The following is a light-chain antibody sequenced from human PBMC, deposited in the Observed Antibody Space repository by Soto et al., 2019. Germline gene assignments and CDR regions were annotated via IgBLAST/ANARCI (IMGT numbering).Light chain of an antibody. CDR3: CSYASRYIWV. J-gene: IGLJ3*02. CDR1: TSDVGGYKY. Sequence: QSALTQPRSVSGSPGQSVTLSCTGTTSDVGGYKYVSWYQHHPGRAPKVVIYDVTKRPSGVPDRFSGSKSGNTASLTISGLQTEDEADYYCCSYASRYIWVFGGGTQLTVL. V-gene: IGLV2-11*01. CDR2: DVT.